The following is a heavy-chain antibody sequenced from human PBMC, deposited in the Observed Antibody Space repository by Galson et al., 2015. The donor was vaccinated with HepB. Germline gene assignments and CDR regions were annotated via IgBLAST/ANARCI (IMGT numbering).Heavy chain of an antibody. CDR3: ARVDVHSGYDYPRPHLAHASGLFDY. V-gene: IGHV1-18*01. J-gene: IGHJ4*02. Sequence: SVKVSCKASGYTFTSYGISWVRQAPGQGLEWMGWISAYNGNTNYAQKLQGRVTMTTDTSTSTAYMELRSLRSDDTAVYYCARVDVHSGYDYPRPHLAHASGLFDYWGQGTLVTVSS. CDR1: GYTFTSYG. CDR2: ISAYNGNT. D-gene: IGHD5-12*01.